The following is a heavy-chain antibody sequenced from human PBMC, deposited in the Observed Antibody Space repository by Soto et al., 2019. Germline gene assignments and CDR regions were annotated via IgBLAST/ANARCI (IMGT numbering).Heavy chain of an antibody. Sequence: GGSLRLSCAASGFTFSSYGMHWVRQAPGKGLEWVAVISYDGSNKYYADSVKGRFTISRDNSKNTLYLQMNSLRAEDTAVYYCAKDTSPYDFWSGRPYYYGMDVWGQGTTVTVSS. J-gene: IGHJ6*02. V-gene: IGHV3-30*18. D-gene: IGHD3-3*01. CDR3: AKDTSPYDFWSGRPYYYGMDV. CDR2: ISYDGSNK. CDR1: GFTFSSYG.